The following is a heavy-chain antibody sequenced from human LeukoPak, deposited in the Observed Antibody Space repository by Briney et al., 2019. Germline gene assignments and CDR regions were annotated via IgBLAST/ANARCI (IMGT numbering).Heavy chain of an antibody. CDR3: AKDLSYNYGATKDY. J-gene: IGHJ4*02. D-gene: IGHD1-1*01. V-gene: IGHV3-23*01. Sequence: PGGSLRLSCAASGFTFSSYAMSWVRQAPGKGLEWVSGISGSGGSTYYADSVKGRFTISRNNSKNTLYLQMNSLRAEDTAVYYCAKDLSYNYGATKDYWGQATLATVSS. CDR1: GFTFSSYA. CDR2: ISGSGGST.